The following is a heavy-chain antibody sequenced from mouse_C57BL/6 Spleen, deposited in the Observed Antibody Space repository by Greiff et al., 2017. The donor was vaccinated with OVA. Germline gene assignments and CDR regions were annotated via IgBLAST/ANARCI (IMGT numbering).Heavy chain of an antibody. D-gene: IGHD2-4*01. V-gene: IGHV5-17*01. J-gene: IGHJ3*01. CDR1: GFTFSDYG. CDR2: ISSGSSTI. CDR3: ARGDDYHFAY. Sequence: EVQVVESGGGLVKPGGSLKLSCAASGFTFSDYGMHWVRQAPEQGLEWVAYISSGSSTIYYADPVKGRFTISRDNAKNTLFLQMTSLRSEDTAMYYCARGDDYHFAYWGQGTLVTVSA.